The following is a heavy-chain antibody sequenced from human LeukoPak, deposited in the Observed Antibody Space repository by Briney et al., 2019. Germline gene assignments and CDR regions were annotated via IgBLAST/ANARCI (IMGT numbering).Heavy chain of an antibody. CDR2: INPNSGGT. D-gene: IGHD3-10*01. CDR1: GYTFTGYY. CDR3: ARDDNYYGSGSYDYYYYMDV. V-gene: IGHV1-2*02. J-gene: IGHJ6*03. Sequence: ASVKVSCKASGYTFTGYYMHWVRQAPGQGLEWMGWINPNSGGTNYAQKFQGRVTMTRDTSISTAYMELSRLRSDDTAVYYCARDDNYYGSGSYDYYYYMDVWGKGTTVTISS.